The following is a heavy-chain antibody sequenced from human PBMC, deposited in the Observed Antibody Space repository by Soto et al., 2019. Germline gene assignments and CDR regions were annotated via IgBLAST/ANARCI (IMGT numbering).Heavy chain of an antibody. J-gene: IGHJ4*02. CDR1: GGSISSPNFY. V-gene: IGHV4-31*03. CDR2: IYYNGTT. D-gene: IGHD6-6*01. CDR3: AAPPRY. Sequence: SETLSLTCTVSGGSISSPNFYWSWIRQHPGKGLEWIGHIYYNGTTYYNPTLKSRVSISVDTSKNQFSLKLTSVTAADTAVYYCAAPPRYWGQGTLVTVSS.